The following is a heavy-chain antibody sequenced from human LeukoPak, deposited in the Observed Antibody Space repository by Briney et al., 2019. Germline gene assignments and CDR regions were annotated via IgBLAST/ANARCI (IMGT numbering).Heavy chain of an antibody. CDR3: ARVLGYDFWSGYPKSNWFDP. Sequence: SETLSLTCAVSGGSISSGGYSWSWIRQPPGKGLEWIGEINHSGSTNYNPSLKSRVTISVDASKNQFSLKLSSVTAADTAVYYCARVLGYDFWSGYPKSNWFDPWGQGTLVTVSS. CDR1: GGSISSGGYS. CDR2: INHSGST. J-gene: IGHJ5*02. V-gene: IGHV4-30-2*01. D-gene: IGHD3-3*01.